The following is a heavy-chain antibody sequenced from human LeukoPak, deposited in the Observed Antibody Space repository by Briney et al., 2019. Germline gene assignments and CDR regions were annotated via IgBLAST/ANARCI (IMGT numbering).Heavy chain of an antibody. CDR1: GFTFSSYA. V-gene: IGHV3-23*01. J-gene: IGHJ6*03. CDR2: ISGSGGST. Sequence: GGSLRLSCAASGFTFSSYAMSWVRQAPGKGLEWVSAISGSGGSTYYADSVKGRFTISRDNAKNSLYLQMNSLRAEDTAVYYCARDHSSMGSYYDSSGPYMDVWGKGTTVTVSS. D-gene: IGHD3-22*01. CDR3: ARDHSSMGSYYDSSGPYMDV.